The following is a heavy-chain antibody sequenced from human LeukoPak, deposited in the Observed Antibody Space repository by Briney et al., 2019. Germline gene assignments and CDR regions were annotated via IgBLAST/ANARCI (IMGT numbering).Heavy chain of an antibody. CDR2: INHSGST. CDR3: ARFSVWGSYRPFDY. Sequence: SETLSLTCAVYGGSFSGYYWSWIRQPPGKGLEWIGEINHSGSTNYNPSLKSRVTISVDTSKNQFSLKLSSVTAADTAVYYCARFSVWGSYRPFDYWGQGTLVTVSS. V-gene: IGHV4-34*01. J-gene: IGHJ4*02. D-gene: IGHD3-16*02. CDR1: GGSFSGYY.